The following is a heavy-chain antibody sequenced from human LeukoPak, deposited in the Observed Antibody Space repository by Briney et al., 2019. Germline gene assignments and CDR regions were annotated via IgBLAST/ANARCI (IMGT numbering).Heavy chain of an antibody. J-gene: IGHJ4*02. CDR3: AKDIRYYYDSSGYWFDY. V-gene: IGHV3-23*01. CDR1: GFTFSSYA. Sequence: GGSLRLSCAASGFTFSSYAMSWVRQAPGKGLEWVSTISATGGSIYYADTVKGRFTISRDNSKNTLYLQMNSLRAEDTAIYYCAKDIRYYYDSSGYWFDYWGQGTLVTVSS. D-gene: IGHD3-22*01. CDR2: ISATGGSI.